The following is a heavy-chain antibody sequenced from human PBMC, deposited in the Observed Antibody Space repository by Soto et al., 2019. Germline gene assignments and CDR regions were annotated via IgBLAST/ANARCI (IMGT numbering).Heavy chain of an antibody. J-gene: IGHJ4*02. Sequence: QIQLAQSGAEMKRPGASVRVSCEASGYTFNYYGISWVRQAPGQGLEWVGWISAHNGDTKYAQNLQGRLTLTTDTSTSTAYMELTSLTSDDTAVYYCARDWSRYFDSSSLMWFYWGQGTLVTVSS. CDR1: GYTFNYYG. V-gene: IGHV1-18*04. CDR3: ARDWSRYFDSSSLMWFY. CDR2: ISAHNGDT. D-gene: IGHD3-9*01.